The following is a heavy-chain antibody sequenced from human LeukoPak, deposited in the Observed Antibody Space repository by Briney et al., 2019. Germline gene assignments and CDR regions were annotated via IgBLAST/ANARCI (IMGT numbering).Heavy chain of an antibody. J-gene: IGHJ4*02. Sequence: SETLSLTCTVSGGSLSSYYWSWIRQPPEKGLEWIGYIHYSGSTSYNPSLKSRVTMSVDTSNNQFSLKVSSVTAADTAVYYCARGGNSWYADYWGQGTLVTVSS. CDR2: IHYSGST. D-gene: IGHD6-13*01. CDR1: GGSLSSYY. CDR3: ARGGNSWYADY. V-gene: IGHV4-59*01.